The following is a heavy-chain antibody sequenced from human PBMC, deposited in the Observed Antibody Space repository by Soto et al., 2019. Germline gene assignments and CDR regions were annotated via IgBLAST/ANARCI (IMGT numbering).Heavy chain of an antibody. CDR3: VKGLAGGMDV. CDR2: ISGSVTIT. D-gene: IGHD3-10*01. CDR1: GFTFSGYA. V-gene: IGHV3-23*01. J-gene: IGHJ6*02. Sequence: PGGSLRLSCAASGFTFSGYAMSWVRQAPGKGLEWVSSISGSVTITSYADSVKGRFTISRDNYKNMLYLQMNSLRADDTAVFFCVKGLAGGMDVWGQGTKVTVSS.